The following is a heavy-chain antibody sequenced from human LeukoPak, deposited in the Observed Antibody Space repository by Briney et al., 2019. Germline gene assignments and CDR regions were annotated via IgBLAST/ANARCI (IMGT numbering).Heavy chain of an antibody. J-gene: IGHJ4*02. CDR2: IKQDGSEK. Sequence: GGSLRLSCAASGFTFSSYWMSWVRQAPGKGLEWVANIKQDGSEKDYVDSVKGRFTISRDNAKNSLYLQMNSLRAEDTAVYYCARDTSSSQFDYWGQGTLVTVSS. V-gene: IGHV3-7*01. CDR3: ARDTSSSQFDY. CDR1: GFTFSSYW.